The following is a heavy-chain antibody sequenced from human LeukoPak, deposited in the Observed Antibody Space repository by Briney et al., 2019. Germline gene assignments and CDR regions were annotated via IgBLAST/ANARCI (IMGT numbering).Heavy chain of an antibody. D-gene: IGHD2-15*01. V-gene: IGHV3-21*01. J-gene: IGHJ6*02. CDR2: ISGSGGST. Sequence: GGSLRLSCAASGFTFSSNSMKWVRQAPGKGLEWVSAISGSGGSTYYADSVKGRFTISRDNAKNSLYLQMNSLRAEDTAVYYCARDRAIVVVVAATEYFYYYGMDVWGQGTTVTVSS. CDR3: ARDRAIVVVVAATEYFYYYGMDV. CDR1: GFTFSSNS.